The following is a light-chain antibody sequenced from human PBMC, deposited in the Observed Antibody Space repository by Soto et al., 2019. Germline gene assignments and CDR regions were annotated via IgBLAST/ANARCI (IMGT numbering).Light chain of an antibody. CDR1: QSIRYNY. J-gene: IGKJ5*01. Sequence: EIVLTQSPGTLSLSPGEGATLSCRSSQSIRYNYLAWYQQRPGPAPRLLIYDASSRATGVPDRFSGSGSGTDFTLTISRLEPEDFAVYSCQQYDGSSITFGQGTRLEIK. CDR2: DAS. V-gene: IGKV3-20*01. CDR3: QQYDGSSIT.